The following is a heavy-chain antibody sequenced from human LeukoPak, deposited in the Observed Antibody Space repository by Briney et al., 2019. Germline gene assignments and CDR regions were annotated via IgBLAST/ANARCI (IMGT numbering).Heavy chain of an antibody. CDR2: IYYSGSS. CDR3: ARQSGVSSDNYFGMDV. D-gene: IGHD1-26*01. J-gene: IGHJ6*02. Sequence: ETLSLTCTVSGGSIRSSSYFWGWIRQPPGKGLEWIGNIYYSGSSYYNPSLKSRVTISVDTSKNQFSLKMSSVTAADTAVFYCARQSGVSSDNYFGMDVWGQGTTATVSS. CDR1: GGSIRSSSYF. V-gene: IGHV4-39*01.